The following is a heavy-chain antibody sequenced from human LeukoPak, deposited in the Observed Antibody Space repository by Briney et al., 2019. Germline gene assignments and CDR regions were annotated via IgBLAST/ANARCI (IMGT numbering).Heavy chain of an antibody. J-gene: IGHJ5*02. D-gene: IGHD2-2*01. CDR3: ARDPDHCSSTSCFSWFDP. CDR1: GFTFSSYG. V-gene: IGHV3-33*01. Sequence: PGRSLRLSCAASGFTFSSYGMHWVRQAPGKGLEWVAVIWYDGSNKYYADSVKGRFTISRDNSKNTLYLQMNSLRAEDTAVYYCARDPDHCSSTSCFSWFDPWGQGTLVTVSS. CDR2: IWYDGSNK.